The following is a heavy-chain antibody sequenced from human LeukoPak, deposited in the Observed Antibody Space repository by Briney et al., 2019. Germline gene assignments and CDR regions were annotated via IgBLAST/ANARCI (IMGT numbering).Heavy chain of an antibody. CDR1: GYTFTSYG. CDR3: AKPRLLLSRADYDYVWGSYRLGSAFDI. Sequence: ASVKVSCKASGYTFTSYGISWVRQAPGQGLEWMGWISAYNGNTNYAQKLQGRVTMTTDTSTSTAYMELRSLRSDDTAVYYCAKPRLLLSRADYDYVWGSYRLGSAFDIWGQGTMVTVSS. J-gene: IGHJ3*02. V-gene: IGHV1-18*01. CDR2: ISAYNGNT. D-gene: IGHD3-16*02.